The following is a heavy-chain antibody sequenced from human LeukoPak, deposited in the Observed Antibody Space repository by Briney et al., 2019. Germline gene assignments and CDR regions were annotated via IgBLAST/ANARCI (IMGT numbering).Heavy chain of an antibody. D-gene: IGHD1-26*01. CDR1: GFTFSDYY. CDR3: ARAWSIVGAHSDY. CDR2: ISSSSSYI. J-gene: IGHJ4*02. V-gene: IGHV3-11*06. Sequence: PGGSLRLSCAASGFTFSDYYMSWIRQAPGKGLEWVSSISSSSSYIYYADSVKGRFTISRDNAKNSLYLQMNSLRAEDTAVYYCARAWSIVGAHSDYWGQGTLVTVSS.